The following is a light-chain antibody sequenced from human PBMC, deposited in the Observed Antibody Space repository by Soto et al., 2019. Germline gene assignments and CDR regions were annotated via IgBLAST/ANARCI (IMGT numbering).Light chain of an antibody. CDR3: MLFMGGGFNWV. V-gene: IGLV8-61*01. CDR1: SGSVSTLYY. J-gene: IGLJ3*02. CDR2: KTN. Sequence: QTVVTQEPSFSVSPGGTVTLTCCLTSGSVSTLYYPSWFQQTPGQAPRTLIYKTNTRSSGVPDRFSGSILGTKAALTIAGAQADDQSSYYWMLFMGGGFNWVFGGGTKLTVL.